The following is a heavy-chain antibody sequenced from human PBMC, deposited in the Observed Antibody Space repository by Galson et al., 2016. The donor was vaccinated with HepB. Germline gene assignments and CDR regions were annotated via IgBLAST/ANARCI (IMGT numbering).Heavy chain of an antibody. CDR1: GFTLGRHD. Sequence: SLRLSCAASGFTLGRHDMSWVRQAPGKGLEWVAAITVMGTDTFYSDSVKGRFTISRDTSRNTLYLQMNGLRAEDKAVYYCVRGYCSSGTCYPTQRNWFDPWGQGTQVTVSS. CDR3: VRGYCSSGTCYPTQRNWFDP. J-gene: IGHJ5*02. CDR2: ITVMGTDT. D-gene: IGHD2-15*01. V-gene: IGHV3-23*01.